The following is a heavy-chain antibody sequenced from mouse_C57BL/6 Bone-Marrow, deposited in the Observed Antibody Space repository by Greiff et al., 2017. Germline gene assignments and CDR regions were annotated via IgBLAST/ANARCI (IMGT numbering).Heavy chain of an antibody. CDR2: IYPGSGNT. CDR3: ARRAYYGSSLRYAMDY. V-gene: IGHV1-66*01. J-gene: IGHJ4*01. D-gene: IGHD1-1*01. Sequence: VKVVESGPELVKPGASVKISCKASGYSFTSYYIHWVKQRPGQGLEWIGWIYPGSGNTKYNEKFKGKATLTADTSSSTAYMQLSSLTSEDSAVYYCARRAYYGSSLRYAMDYWGQGTSVTVSS. CDR1: GYSFTSYY.